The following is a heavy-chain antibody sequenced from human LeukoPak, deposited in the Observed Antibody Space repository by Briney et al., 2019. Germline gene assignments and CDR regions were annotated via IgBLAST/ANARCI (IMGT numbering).Heavy chain of an antibody. CDR2: IIPIFGTA. D-gene: IGHD1-26*01. V-gene: IGHV1-69*06. J-gene: IGHJ6*03. CDR3: ARGRYEDYYYYYMDV. CDR1: GGTFSSYA. Sequence: ASVKVSCKASGGTFSSYAISWVRQAPGQGLEWMGGIIPIFGTANYAQKFQGRVTITADKSTSTAYMELSSLRSEDTAVYYCARGRYEDYYYYYMDVWGKGTTVTVSS.